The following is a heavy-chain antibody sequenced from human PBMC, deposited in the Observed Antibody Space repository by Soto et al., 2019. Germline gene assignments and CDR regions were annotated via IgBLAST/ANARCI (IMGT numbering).Heavy chain of an antibody. V-gene: IGHV4-34*01. Sequence: SEARCVTWSGSGGFLSGDWWSVSRHPPGKGLEWIGEINHSGSTNYNPSLKSRVTISVDTSKNQFSLKLSSVTAADTAVYYCASHNYDFWSGYYPPNWFHPSGQAPLVTVSS. J-gene: IGHJ5*02. CDR1: GGFLSGDW. D-gene: IGHD3-3*01. CDR3: ASHNYDFWSGYYPPNWFHP. CDR2: INHSGST.